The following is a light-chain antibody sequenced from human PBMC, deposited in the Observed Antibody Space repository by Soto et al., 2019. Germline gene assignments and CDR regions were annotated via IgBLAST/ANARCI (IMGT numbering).Light chain of an antibody. CDR2: GGS. CDR3: QQYGSSPLT. Sequence: EIVLTQSPGTLSLSPGERATLSCRASQSVSSSYLAWYQQKPGQAPRLLIYGGSSRATGIPDRFRGSGSGTEFTLTIRSLEPEAFAVYYCQQYGSSPLTFGGGTKVEIK. J-gene: IGKJ4*01. CDR1: QSVSSSY. V-gene: IGKV3-20*01.